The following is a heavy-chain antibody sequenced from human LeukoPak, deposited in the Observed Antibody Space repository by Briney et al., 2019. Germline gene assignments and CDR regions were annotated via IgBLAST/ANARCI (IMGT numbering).Heavy chain of an antibody. CDR3: ARDGYYYDSSGYKYHYYGMDV. J-gene: IGHJ6*02. CDR1: GGSISSYY. Sequence: SETLSLTCTVSGGSISSYYWSWIRQPAGKGLEWIARIYTSGGTNYNPSLKSRVTMSVDTSKNQFSLKLSSVAAADTAVYYCARDGYYYDSSGYKYHYYGMDVWGQGTTVTVSS. CDR2: IYTSGGT. V-gene: IGHV4-4*07. D-gene: IGHD3-22*01.